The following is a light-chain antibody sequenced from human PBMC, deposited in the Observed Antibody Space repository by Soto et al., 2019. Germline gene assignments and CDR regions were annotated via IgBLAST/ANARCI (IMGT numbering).Light chain of an antibody. J-gene: IGKJ4*01. CDR2: DAS. Sequence: DIQMSQFPSPLSPSVGDRVTITFLARQNISNYLKWYQQKPGKAPKLLIYDASNLETGVPSRFSGSGSGTDFTFTISSLQPEDIATYYCQQYDNLLRTFGGGTKVDIK. V-gene: IGKV1-33*01. CDR3: QQYDNLLRT. CDR1: QNISNY.